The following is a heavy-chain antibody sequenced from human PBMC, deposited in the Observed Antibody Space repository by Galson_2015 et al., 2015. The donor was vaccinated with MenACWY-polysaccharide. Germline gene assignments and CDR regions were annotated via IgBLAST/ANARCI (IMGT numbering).Heavy chain of an antibody. CDR3: AKDTGPGEYAYSWGTFDI. V-gene: IGHV3-23*01. D-gene: IGHD3-10*01. J-gene: IGHJ3*02. Sequence: SLRLSCAASGFTFNKFYMAWVRQAPGKGPEWVSALSGPGDATFYADSVRGRFTISRDNSQNTLYLHMSSLRVDDTAVYYCAKDTGPGEYAYSWGTFDIWGRGTMVTVSS. CDR1: GFTFNKFY. CDR2: LSGPGDAT.